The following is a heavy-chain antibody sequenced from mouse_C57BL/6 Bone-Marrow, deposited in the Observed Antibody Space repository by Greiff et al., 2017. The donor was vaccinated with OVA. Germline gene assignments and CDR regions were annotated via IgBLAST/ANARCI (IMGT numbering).Heavy chain of an antibody. V-gene: IGHV5-12*01. D-gene: IGHD1-1*01. Sequence: EVKLMESGGGLVQPGGSLKLSCAASGFTFSDSYMYWVRQTPEKRLEWVAYLSNGGGSTYYPDTVKGRFTISRDTPNNTLYLQMSRLKSEDTAMYYCARHAGSSYYAMDYWGQGTSVTVSS. CDR3: ARHAGSSYYAMDY. J-gene: IGHJ4*01. CDR1: GFTFSDSY. CDR2: LSNGGGST.